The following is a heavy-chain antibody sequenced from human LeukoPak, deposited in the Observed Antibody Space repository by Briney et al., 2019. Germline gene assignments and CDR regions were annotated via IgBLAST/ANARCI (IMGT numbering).Heavy chain of an antibody. CDR3: TRDRLRAEDH. CDR1: GFTFSGHW. D-gene: IGHD1-14*01. CDR2: INQGGSDK. J-gene: IGHJ4*02. V-gene: IGHV3-7*01. Sequence: PGGSLRLSCAASGFTFSGHWMSWVRQAPGKGLEWVANINQGGSDKYYVDSVKGRFTISRDNANNLLYLQMNSLRGEDTAVYYCTRDRLRAEDHWGQGTLVTVSS.